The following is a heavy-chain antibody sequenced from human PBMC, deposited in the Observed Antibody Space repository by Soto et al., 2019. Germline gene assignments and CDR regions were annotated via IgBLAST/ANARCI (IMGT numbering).Heavy chain of an antibody. J-gene: IGHJ6*02. CDR1: GFTFSSYA. Sequence: EVQLVESGEGLVQPGGSLRLSCAASGFTFSSYAMHWVRQAPGKGLEYVSVISSNRGITYYADSVKDRFTISRDNSKNTLYLQMGSLRAEDMAVYYCAVATKYYYYGMDVWGQGTTVIVSS. D-gene: IGHD5-12*01. V-gene: IGHV3-64*02. CDR3: AVATKYYYYGMDV. CDR2: ISSNRGIT.